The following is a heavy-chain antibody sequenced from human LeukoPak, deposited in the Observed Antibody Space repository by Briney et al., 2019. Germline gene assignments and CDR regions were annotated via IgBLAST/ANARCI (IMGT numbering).Heavy chain of an antibody. D-gene: IGHD5-12*01. V-gene: IGHV4-31*03. J-gene: IGHJ5*02. Sequence: SETLSLTCTVSGGSISSGGYYWSWIRQHPGGGLEWIGYIYYSGSTYCNPSLKSRVSISVDTSKSQFSLKLSSVTAADTAVYYCARRLPGGWFDPWGQGTLVXVSS. CDR3: ARRLPGGWFDP. CDR2: IYYSGST. CDR1: GGSISSGGYY.